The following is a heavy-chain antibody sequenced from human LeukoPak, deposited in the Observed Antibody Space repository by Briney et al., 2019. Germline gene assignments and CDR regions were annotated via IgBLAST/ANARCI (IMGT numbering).Heavy chain of an antibody. CDR2: IIPILGIA. CDR1: GGTFSSYA. CDR3: ARDDTYYYDSSGSTGGD. V-gene: IGHV1-69*04. J-gene: IGHJ1*01. D-gene: IGHD3-22*01. Sequence: SVKVSCKASGGTFSSYAISWVRQAPGQGLEWMGRIIPILGIANYAQKFQGRVTITADKSTSTAYMELSSLRSEDTAVYYCARDDTYYYDSSGSTGGDWGQGTLVTVSS.